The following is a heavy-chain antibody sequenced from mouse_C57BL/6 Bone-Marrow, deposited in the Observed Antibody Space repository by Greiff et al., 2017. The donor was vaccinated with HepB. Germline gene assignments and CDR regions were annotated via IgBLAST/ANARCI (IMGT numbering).Heavy chain of an antibody. J-gene: IGHJ2*01. V-gene: IGHV5-4*01. CDR2: ISDGGSYT. D-gene: IGHD1-1*01. CDR3: AREGYYYGSSDY. Sequence: DVMLVESGGGLVKPGGSLKLSCAASGFTFSSYAMSWVRQTPEKRLEWVATISDGGSYTYYPDNVKGRFTISRDNAKNNLYLQMSHLKSEDTAMYYCAREGYYYGSSDYWGQGTTLTVSS. CDR1: GFTFSSYA.